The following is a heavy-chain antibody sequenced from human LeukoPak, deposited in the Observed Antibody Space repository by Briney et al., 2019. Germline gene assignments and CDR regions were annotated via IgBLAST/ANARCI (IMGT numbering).Heavy chain of an antibody. D-gene: IGHD5-18*01. CDR1: GFTLSVYD. Sequence: GGTLSLTCAASGFTLSVYDSSWVRQAPGKGLEWVSYISSSGSTMYYADSVKGRFTISRDNAKNSLYLQMNSLRAEDTAVYYCARHLAYSSGPYLYSDLLDRGTVVIVSS. CDR3: ARHLAYSSGPYLYSDL. V-gene: IGHV3-48*03. J-gene: IGHJ2*01. CDR2: ISSSGSTM.